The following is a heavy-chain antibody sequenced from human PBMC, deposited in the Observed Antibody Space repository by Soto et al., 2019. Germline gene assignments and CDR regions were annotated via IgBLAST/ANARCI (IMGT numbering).Heavy chain of an antibody. D-gene: IGHD6-19*01. CDR3: ARDKAVSGWYGQDY. V-gene: IGHV3-7*03. CDR2: IKQDGSEK. CDR1: GFTFSSYW. Sequence: GSLRLSCAASGFTFSSYWMSWVRQAPGKGLEWVANIKQDGSEKYYVDSVKGRFTISRDNAKNSLYLQMNSLRAEDTAVYYCARDKAVSGWYGQDYWGQGTLVTVSS. J-gene: IGHJ4*02.